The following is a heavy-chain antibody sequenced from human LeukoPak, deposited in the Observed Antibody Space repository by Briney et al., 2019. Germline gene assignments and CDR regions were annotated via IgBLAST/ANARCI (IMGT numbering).Heavy chain of an antibody. CDR3: ARHPSFNWNDLPDY. J-gene: IGHJ4*02. Sequence: GEALKISCKGSGYSFTSYWIGWGRQMPGKGLEWMGIIYPGDCDTRYSPSFQGQVTISADKSISTAYLQWSSLKASDTAMYYCARHPSFNWNDLPDYWGQGTLVTVSS. CDR1: GYSFTSYW. D-gene: IGHD1-20*01. CDR2: IYPGDCDT. V-gene: IGHV5-51*01.